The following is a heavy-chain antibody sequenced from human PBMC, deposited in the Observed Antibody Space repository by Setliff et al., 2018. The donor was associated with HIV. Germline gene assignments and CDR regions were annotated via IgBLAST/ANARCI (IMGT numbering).Heavy chain of an antibody. CDR2: IYPGDSDT. CDR1: GYSFTSHW. CDR3: ATLTNFDH. D-gene: IGHD7-27*01. V-gene: IGHV5-51*01. Sequence: GESLKISCKGSGYSFTSHWIGWVRQMPGKGLEWMGLIYPGDSDTRYNPSFEGQVTMSADRSITTAYLQWSRLKASDTAMYYCATLTNFDHWGQGTLVTVSS. J-gene: IGHJ4*02.